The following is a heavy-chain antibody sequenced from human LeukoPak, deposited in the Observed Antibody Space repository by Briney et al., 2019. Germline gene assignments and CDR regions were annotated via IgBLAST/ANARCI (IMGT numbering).Heavy chain of an antibody. V-gene: IGHV4-59*01. Sequence: SKTLSLTCTVSGGSISSYYWSWLRQPPGKGLEWIGYIYYSGSTNYNPSLKSRVTISVDTSKNQFSLKLSSVTAAGTAVYYCARAPGSSSGYYFDYWGQGTLVTVSS. CDR1: GGSISSYY. D-gene: IGHD3-22*01. CDR2: IYYSGST. J-gene: IGHJ4*02. CDR3: ARAPGSSSGYYFDY.